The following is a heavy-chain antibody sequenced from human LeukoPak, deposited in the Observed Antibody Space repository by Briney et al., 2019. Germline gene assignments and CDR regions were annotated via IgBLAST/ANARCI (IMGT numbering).Heavy chain of an antibody. D-gene: IGHD3-9*01. CDR3: ARESIFGGMDV. CDR2: ISSSSSYI. Sequence: GGSLRLSCAASGFTFSSYSMNWVRQAPGKGLEWVSSISSSSSYIYYADSVKGRFTIPRDNAKNSLYLQMNSLRAEDTAVYYCARESIFGGMDVWGQGTTVTVSS. V-gene: IGHV3-21*01. J-gene: IGHJ6*02. CDR1: GFTFSSYS.